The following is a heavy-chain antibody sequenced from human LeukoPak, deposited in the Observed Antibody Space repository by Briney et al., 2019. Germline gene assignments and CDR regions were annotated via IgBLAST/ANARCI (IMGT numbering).Heavy chain of an antibody. CDR3: AASIAVPGIFDY. CDR1: GGSIRIYT. D-gene: IGHD6-19*01. V-gene: IGHV4-59*08. J-gene: IGHJ4*02. Sequence: SETLSLTCTVSGGSIRIYTWSWIRQPPGKEREWIGYVYDSGSTEYNPSLKSRVTISIDTSKNQFSLNLSSVTAADTAVYYCAASIAVPGIFDYWGQGSLVTVSS. CDR2: VYDSGST.